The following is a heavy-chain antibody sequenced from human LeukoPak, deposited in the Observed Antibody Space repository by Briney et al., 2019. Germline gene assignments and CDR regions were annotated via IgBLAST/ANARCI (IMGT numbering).Heavy chain of an antibody. D-gene: IGHD3-3*01. CDR3: ARDFGLWSGYYSY. J-gene: IGHJ4*02. CDR2: ISSSSSYI. Sequence: GGSLRLSCAASGFTFTNAWMNWVSWVRQAPGKGLECVSSISSSSSYIYYADSVKGRFTISRDNAKNSLYLQMNSLRAEDTAVYYCARDFGLWSGYYSYWGQGTLVTVSS. CDR1: GFTFTNAW. V-gene: IGHV3-21*01.